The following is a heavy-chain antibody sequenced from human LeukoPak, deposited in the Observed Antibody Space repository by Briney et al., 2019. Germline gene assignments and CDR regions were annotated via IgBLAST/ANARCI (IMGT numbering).Heavy chain of an antibody. CDR1: GYTFTSYG. D-gene: IGHD6-19*01. CDR2: IIPIFGTA. CDR3: ARDSGRGVAGNLDY. V-gene: IGHV1-69*13. J-gene: IGHJ4*02. Sequence: ASVKVSCKASGYTFTSYGISWVRQAPGQGLEWMGGIIPIFGTANYAQKFQGRVTITADESTSTACMELSSLRSEDTAVYYCARDSGRGVAGNLDYWGQGTLVTVSS.